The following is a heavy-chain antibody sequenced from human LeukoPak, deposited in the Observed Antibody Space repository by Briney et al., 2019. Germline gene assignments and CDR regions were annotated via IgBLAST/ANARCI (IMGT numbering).Heavy chain of an antibody. D-gene: IGHD6-6*01. J-gene: IGHJ4*02. CDR3: ARVGRAFTARSSFFDY. Sequence: ASVKVSCKASGYTFSGYYMHWVRQAPGQGLEWMGWINPNSGGTNYAQKFQGRVTMTRDTSVSTAYMELIRLRSADTAVYYCARVGRAFTARSSFFDYWGQGTLVTVSS. V-gene: IGHV1-2*02. CDR1: GYTFSGYY. CDR2: INPNSGGT.